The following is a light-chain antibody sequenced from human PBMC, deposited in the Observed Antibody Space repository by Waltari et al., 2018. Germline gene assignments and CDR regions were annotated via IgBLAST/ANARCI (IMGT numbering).Light chain of an antibody. CDR3: GTWDSSLSAVV. CDR2: END. Sequence: QSVLTQPPSVSAAPGQKVTTPCSGSSSNIGNNYVSWYQQLPGTAPKLLIYENDKRPSGIPDRFSGSKSGTSATLGITGLQTGDEADYYCGTWDSSLSAVVFGGGTKLTVL. J-gene: IGLJ2*01. CDR1: SSNIGNNY. V-gene: IGLV1-51*02.